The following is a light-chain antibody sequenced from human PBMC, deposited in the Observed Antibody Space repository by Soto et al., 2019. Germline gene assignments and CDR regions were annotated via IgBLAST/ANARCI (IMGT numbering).Light chain of an antibody. CDR1: QGVGGD. Sequence: DIQMTQSPSSLSASVGDRVTITCRASQGVGGDAGWYQQKPGKPPKRLLYATSTLQSGIPSRFSGGGFGTEFTLTISSLQPEDFATYYGVQHNSYPRTFGQGTRVEMK. CDR2: ATS. V-gene: IGKV1-17*01. CDR3: VQHNSYPRT. J-gene: IGKJ1*01.